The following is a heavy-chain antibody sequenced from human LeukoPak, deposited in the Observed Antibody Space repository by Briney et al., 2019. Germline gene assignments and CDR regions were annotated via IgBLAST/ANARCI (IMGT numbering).Heavy chain of an antibody. CDR3: ARVGGALYSSSWFYFDY. J-gene: IGHJ4*02. CDR2: ISSGGST. V-gene: IGHV3-64*01. CDR1: GFTFSSYA. D-gene: IGHD6-13*01. Sequence: QAGGSLRLSCAASGFTFSSYAMHWVRQAPGKGLEYVSAISSGGSTYYANSVKGRFTISRDNSRNTLYLQMGSLRPEDMAVYYCARVGGALYSSSWFYFDYWGQGTLVTVSS.